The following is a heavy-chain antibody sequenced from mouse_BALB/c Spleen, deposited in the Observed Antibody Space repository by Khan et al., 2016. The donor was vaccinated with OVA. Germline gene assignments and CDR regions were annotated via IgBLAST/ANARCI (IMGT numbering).Heavy chain of an antibody. V-gene: IGHV2-9*02. CDR2: IWAGGST. CDR1: GFSLTSYG. Sequence: VELVESGPGLVAPSQSLSITYTVSGFSLTSYGVHWVRQPPGKGLEWLGVIWAGGSTNYNSALMSRLSISKDNSKSQVFLKMNSLQTDDTAMYYCDRLGDIWGKGTTLTVSS. J-gene: IGHJ2*01. CDR3: DRLGDI. D-gene: IGHD3-1*01.